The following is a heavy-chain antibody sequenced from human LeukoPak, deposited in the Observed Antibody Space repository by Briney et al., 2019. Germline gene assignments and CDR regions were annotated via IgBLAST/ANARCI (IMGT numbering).Heavy chain of an antibody. CDR2: ISGSGGST. CDR3: ARTMRFGGYFDY. D-gene: IGHD3-16*01. Sequence: GGSLRLSCAASGFSFSSYGMNWVRQAPGKGLEWVSAISGSGGSTYYADSVKGRFTISRDNSKNTLYLQMNSLRAEDTAVYYCARTMRFGGYFDYWGQGTLVTVSS. CDR1: GFSFSSYG. J-gene: IGHJ4*02. V-gene: IGHV3-23*01.